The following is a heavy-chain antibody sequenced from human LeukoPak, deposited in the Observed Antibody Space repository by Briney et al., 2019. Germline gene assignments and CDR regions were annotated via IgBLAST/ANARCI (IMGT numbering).Heavy chain of an antibody. J-gene: IGHJ4*02. CDR3: AKDNRQWLVEALDY. V-gene: IGHV3-30*18. D-gene: IGHD6-19*01. CDR2: ISYDGSNK. Sequence: PGGSLRLSCAASGFTFSTYGMHWVRQAPGKGLEWVAVISYDGSNKYYADSVKGRFTISRDNSKNTLYLQMNSLRAEDTAVYYCAKDNRQWLVEALDYWGQGTLVTVSS. CDR1: GFTFSTYG.